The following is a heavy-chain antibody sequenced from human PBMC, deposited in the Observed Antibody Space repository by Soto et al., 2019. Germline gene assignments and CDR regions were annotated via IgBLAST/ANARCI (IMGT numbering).Heavy chain of an antibody. CDR3: ARVEYYYDSSGFP. V-gene: IGHV1-69*02. J-gene: IGHJ5*02. CDR1: GGNFSSYI. D-gene: IGHD3-22*01. Sequence: VKVSCKAAGGNFSSYIISWLRQTPGQGLEWMGRIIPILGIANYAQKFQGRVTITADKSTSTAYMELSSLRSEDTAVYYCARVEYYYDSSGFPWGQRTLVTVLL. CDR2: IIPILGIA.